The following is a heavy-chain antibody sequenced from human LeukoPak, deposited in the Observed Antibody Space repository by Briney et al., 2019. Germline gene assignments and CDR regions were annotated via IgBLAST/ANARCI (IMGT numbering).Heavy chain of an antibody. CDR3: TTSPGGLWFGEFPFDY. CDR2: IKSKTDGGTT. D-gene: IGHD3-10*01. V-gene: IGHV3-15*01. J-gene: IGHJ4*02. Sequence: GGSLRLSCAVSGFPFSNAWMSWVRQAPGKGLEWVGRIKSKTDGGTTDYAGPVKGRFTISRDDSKNTLYLQMNSLKTEDTAVYYCTTSPGGLWFGEFPFDYWGQGTLVTVSS. CDR1: GFPFSNAW.